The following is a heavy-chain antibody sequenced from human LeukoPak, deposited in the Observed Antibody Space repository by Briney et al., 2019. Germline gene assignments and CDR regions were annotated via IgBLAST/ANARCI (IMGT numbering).Heavy chain of an antibody. CDR1: GFTFSTYS. J-gene: IGHJ6*02. Sequence: GSLRLSCSASGFTFSTYSIKCVRQVPAGGPEWVANVNRDGSETYYLDSVKSRFTISKDNAKNSLYLQMNSLRAEDTALYHCARNNGMHVWGQGTTVIVSS. CDR3: ARNNGMHV. CDR2: VNRDGSET. V-gene: IGHV3-7*03.